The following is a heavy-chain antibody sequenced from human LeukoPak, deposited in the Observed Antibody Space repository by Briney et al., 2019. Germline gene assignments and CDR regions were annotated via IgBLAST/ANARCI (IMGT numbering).Heavy chain of an antibody. J-gene: IGHJ4*02. Sequence: GESLKISCKGSGYSFTSYWIGWVRQMPGKGLEWMGIIYPGDSDTGYSPSFQGQVTISADKSISTAYLQWSSLKASDTAMYYCARLGPRGYSSSLYYFDYWGQGTLVTVSS. D-gene: IGHD6-6*01. CDR1: GYSFTSYW. V-gene: IGHV5-51*01. CDR2: IYPGDSDT. CDR3: ARLGPRGYSSSLYYFDY.